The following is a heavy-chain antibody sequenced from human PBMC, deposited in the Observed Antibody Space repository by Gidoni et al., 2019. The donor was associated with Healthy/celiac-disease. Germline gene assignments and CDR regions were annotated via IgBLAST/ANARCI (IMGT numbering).Heavy chain of an antibody. CDR1: GYTFTSYG. V-gene: IGHV1-18*01. Sequence: QVQLVQSGAEVKKPGASVKVSCKASGYTFTSYGISWVRQAPGQGLEWMGWISAYNGNTNYAQKLQGRVTMTTDTSTSTAYMELRSLRSDDTAVYYCARDRGRYCSSTSCYGPFAFDIWGQGTMVTVSS. J-gene: IGHJ3*02. D-gene: IGHD2-2*01. CDR3: ARDRGRYCSSTSCYGPFAFDI. CDR2: ISAYNGNT.